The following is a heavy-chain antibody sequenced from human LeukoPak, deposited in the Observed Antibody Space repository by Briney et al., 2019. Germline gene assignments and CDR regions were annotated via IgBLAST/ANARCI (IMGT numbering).Heavy chain of an antibody. CDR1: GYTFTSYY. CDR2: ISAYNGNT. J-gene: IGHJ5*02. V-gene: IGHV1-18*04. Sequence: ASVKVSCKASGYTFTSYYMHWVRQAPGQGLEWMGWISAYNGNTNYAQKLQGRVTMTTDTSTSTAYMELRSLRSDDTAVYYCAVTLGYCSGGSCYNNWFDPWGQGTLVTVSS. D-gene: IGHD2-15*01. CDR3: AVTLGYCSGGSCYNNWFDP.